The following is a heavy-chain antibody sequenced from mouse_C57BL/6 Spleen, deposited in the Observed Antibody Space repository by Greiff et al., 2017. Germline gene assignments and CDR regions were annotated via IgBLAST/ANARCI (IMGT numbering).Heavy chain of an antibody. D-gene: IGHD2-5*01. Sequence: EVQLQQSGPELVKPGASVKIPCKASGYTFTDYNMDWVKQSHGKSLEWIGDINPNNGGTIYNQKFKGKATLTVDKSSSTAYMELRSLTSEDTAVYYCAREYSNYLYYFDYWGQGTTLTVSS. CDR2: INPNNGGT. J-gene: IGHJ2*01. CDR3: AREYSNYLYYFDY. CDR1: GYTFTDYN. V-gene: IGHV1-18*01.